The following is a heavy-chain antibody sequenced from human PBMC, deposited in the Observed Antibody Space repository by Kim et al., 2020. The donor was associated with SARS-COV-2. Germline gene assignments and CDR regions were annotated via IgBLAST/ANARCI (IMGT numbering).Heavy chain of an antibody. V-gene: IGHV3-7*01. CDR3: VGDRGWFDP. CDR2: ISQDGSQK. Sequence: GGSLRLSCAASGFTISAYWMRWLRQAPGKGLESVATISQDGSQKYYVNSVRGRFTIFRDNDNAKNSVDLQMNSLRPEDTAVYYCVGDRGWFDPWGQGTLVTVSS. CDR1: GFTISAYW. D-gene: IGHD3-16*01. J-gene: IGHJ5*02.